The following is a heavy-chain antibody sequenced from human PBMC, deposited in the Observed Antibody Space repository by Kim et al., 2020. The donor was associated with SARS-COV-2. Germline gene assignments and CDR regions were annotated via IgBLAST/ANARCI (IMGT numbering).Heavy chain of an antibody. CDR1: GGSISSYY. D-gene: IGHD3-10*01. Sequence: SETLSLTCTVSGGSISSYYWSWIRQPAGKGLEWIGRIYTSGSTNYNPSLKSRVTMSVDTSKNQFSLKLSSVTAADTAVYYCARSHPYDYYGSGDAFDIWGQGTMVTVSS. J-gene: IGHJ3*02. CDR3: ARSHPYDYYGSGDAFDI. CDR2: IYTSGST. V-gene: IGHV4-4*07.